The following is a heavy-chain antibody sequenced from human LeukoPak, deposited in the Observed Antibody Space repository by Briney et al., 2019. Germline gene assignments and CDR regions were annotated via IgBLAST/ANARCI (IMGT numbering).Heavy chain of an antibody. CDR1: GFILSSYS. J-gene: IGHJ6*03. CDR3: ARASSMVRGVITLMDV. D-gene: IGHD3-10*01. V-gene: IGHV3-21*01. Sequence: GGSLRLSCAASGFILSSYSMNWVRQAPGKGLEWVSSSSSSSSYIYYADSVKGRFTISRDNAKNSLYLQMNSLRAEDTAVYYCARASSMVRGVITLMDVWGKGTTVTVSS. CDR2: SSSSSSYI.